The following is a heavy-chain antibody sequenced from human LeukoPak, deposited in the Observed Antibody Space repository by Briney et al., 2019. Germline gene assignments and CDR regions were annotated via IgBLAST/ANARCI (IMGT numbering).Heavy chain of an antibody. Sequence: GASVKVSCKASGYTFTSYGISWVRQAPGQGLEWMGWISAYNGNTNYAQKLQGRVTMTTDTSTSTAYMELRSLRSDDTAVYYRAVNTYGSGSYSNDYWGQGTLVTVSS. J-gene: IGHJ4*02. CDR1: GYTFTSYG. D-gene: IGHD3-10*01. V-gene: IGHV1-18*01. CDR2: ISAYNGNT. CDR3: AVNTYGSGSYSNDY.